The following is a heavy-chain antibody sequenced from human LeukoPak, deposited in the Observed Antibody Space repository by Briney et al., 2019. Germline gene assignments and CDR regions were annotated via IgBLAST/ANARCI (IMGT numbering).Heavy chain of an antibody. D-gene: IGHD2-2*01. CDR1: GLTFSSYD. CDR2: ISNSGNTI. J-gene: IGHJ4*02. Sequence: GGSLRLSFVGSGLTFSSYDMNWVRQAPGKGLEWISYISNSGNTIYYADSVKGRFTISRDNAKNSLYLQMNSLRAEDTAVYYCDTRPRYWGQGTLVTVSS. CDR3: DTRPRY. V-gene: IGHV3-48*03.